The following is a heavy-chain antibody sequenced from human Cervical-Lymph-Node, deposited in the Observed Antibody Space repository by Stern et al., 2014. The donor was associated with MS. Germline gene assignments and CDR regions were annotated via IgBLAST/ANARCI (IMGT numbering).Heavy chain of an antibody. D-gene: IGHD1-7*01. J-gene: IGHJ4*02. V-gene: IGHV3-33*01. CDR3: ARGNWNYEGMGY. CDR1: GFTFSNYG. Sequence: QVQLVESGGGVVQPGRSLRLSCAASGFTFSNYGMHWVRQAPGKGLEWQAVIWYDGNKKYYADSVKGRFTISRDNSKNTLFLQMSSLTAEDTALYYCARGNWNYEGMGYWGQGTLVTVSS. CDR2: IWYDGNKK.